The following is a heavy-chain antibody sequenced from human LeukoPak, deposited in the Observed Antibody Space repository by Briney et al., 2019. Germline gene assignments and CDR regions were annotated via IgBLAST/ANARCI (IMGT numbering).Heavy chain of an antibody. CDR3: ARTDYYDSSGGLGFDY. Sequence: ASVKVSCKASGGIFSSYAISWVRQAPGQGLEWMGGIIPIFGTANYAQKFQGRVTITTDESTSTAYMELSSLRSEDAAVYYCARTDYYDSSGGLGFDYWGQGTLVTVSS. V-gene: IGHV1-69*05. CDR2: IIPIFGTA. J-gene: IGHJ4*02. D-gene: IGHD3-22*01. CDR1: GGIFSSYA.